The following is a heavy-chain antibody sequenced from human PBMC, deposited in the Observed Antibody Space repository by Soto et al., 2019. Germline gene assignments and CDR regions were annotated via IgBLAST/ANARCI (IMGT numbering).Heavy chain of an antibody. J-gene: IGHJ5*02. CDR3: ARDQSSGWHNWFDP. CDR2: ISAYNGNT. D-gene: IGHD6-19*01. V-gene: IGHV1-18*04. CDR1: GYTFTSYG. Sequence: ASVKVSCKASGYTFTSYGISWVRQAPGQGLEWMGWISAYNGNTNYAQKLQGRVIMTTDTSTSTAYMELRSLRSDDTAVYYCARDQSSGWHNWFDPWGQGTLVTVSS.